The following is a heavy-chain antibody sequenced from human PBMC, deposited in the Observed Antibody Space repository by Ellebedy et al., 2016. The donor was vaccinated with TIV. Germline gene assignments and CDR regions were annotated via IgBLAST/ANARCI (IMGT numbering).Heavy chain of an antibody. CDR2: ISSSSSTI. CDR1: GFTFSSYS. CDR3: ARALGYSYGPKSYYFDY. J-gene: IGHJ4*02. V-gene: IGHV3-48*02. Sequence: PGGSLRLSCAASGFTFSSYSMNWVRQAPGKGLEWVSYISSSSSTIYYADSVKGRFTISRDNAKNSLYLQMNSLRDEDTAVYYCARALGYSYGPKSYYFDYWGQGTLVTVSS. D-gene: IGHD5-18*01.